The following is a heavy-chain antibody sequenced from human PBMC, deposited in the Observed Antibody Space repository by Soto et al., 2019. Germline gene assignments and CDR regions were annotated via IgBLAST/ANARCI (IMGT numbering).Heavy chain of an antibody. CDR1: GFTFSSYG. Sequence: QVQLVESGGGVVQPGRSLRLSCAASGFTFSSYGMHWVRQAPGKGLEWVAVIWYDGSNKYYADSVKGRFTISRDNSKNTLYLQMNSLRAEDTAVYYCARGEGPIDYWGQGTLATVSS. V-gene: IGHV3-33*01. J-gene: IGHJ4*02. CDR2: IWYDGSNK. CDR3: ARGEGPIDY.